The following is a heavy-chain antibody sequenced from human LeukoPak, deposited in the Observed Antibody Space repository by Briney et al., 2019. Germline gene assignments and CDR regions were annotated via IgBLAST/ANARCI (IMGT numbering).Heavy chain of an antibody. D-gene: IGHD6-13*01. CDR1: RFTFGSYW. CDR2: INSDGSST. CDR3: PSTSGLYSTSLDS. V-gene: IGHV3-74*01. Sequence: GGSLRLSCVASRFTFGSYWMHWVRQAPGKGLVWVSRINSDGSSTSYADSVKGRFTISRDNAKNTLYLQMNSLRAEDTAVYYCPSTSGLYSTSLDSWGQGTLVTVSS. J-gene: IGHJ4*02.